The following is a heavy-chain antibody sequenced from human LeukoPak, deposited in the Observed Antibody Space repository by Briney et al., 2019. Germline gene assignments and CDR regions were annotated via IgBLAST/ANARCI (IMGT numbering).Heavy chain of an antibody. J-gene: IGHJ4*02. CDR1: GFTFSSYG. D-gene: IGHD2-8*01. CDR2: IRYDGSNK. CDR3: AKDQGSYYCFDY. Sequence: GGSLRLSCAASGFTFSSYGMHWVRQAPGKGLEWVAFIRYDGSNKYYAESVKGRFTISRDNSKNTLYLQMNSLRAEDTAVYYCAKDQGSYYCFDYWGQGTLVTVSS. V-gene: IGHV3-30*02.